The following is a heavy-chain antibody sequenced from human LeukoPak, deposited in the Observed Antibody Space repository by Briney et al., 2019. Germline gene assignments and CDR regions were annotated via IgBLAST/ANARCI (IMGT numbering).Heavy chain of an antibody. Sequence: GGSLRLSCVASGFTFSIYTMSWVRQAPGKGLEWVSSITSSGSSIYSADSVKGRLTISRDNAKNSLYLEMNSLRDEDTAVYYCARDLAWGAYWGQGTLVTVSS. CDR1: GFTFSIYT. V-gene: IGHV3-21*01. J-gene: IGHJ4*02. CDR3: ARDLAWGAY. CDR2: ITSSGSSI. D-gene: IGHD4/OR15-4a*01.